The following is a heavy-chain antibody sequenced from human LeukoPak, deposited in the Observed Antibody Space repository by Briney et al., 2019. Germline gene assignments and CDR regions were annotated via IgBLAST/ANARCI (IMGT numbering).Heavy chain of an antibody. CDR2: ISGYNGNT. CDR1: GYTFSSYG. D-gene: IGHD3-3*01. Sequence: ASVKVSCKASGYTFSSYGISWVRQAPGQGLEWMGWISGYNGNTNYAQKLQGRVTMTTDTSTSTAYMELRSLRSDDTAVYYCARDPGLRFLEWLLSDDAFDIWGQGTMVTVSS. V-gene: IGHV1-18*01. J-gene: IGHJ3*02. CDR3: ARDPGLRFLEWLLSDDAFDI.